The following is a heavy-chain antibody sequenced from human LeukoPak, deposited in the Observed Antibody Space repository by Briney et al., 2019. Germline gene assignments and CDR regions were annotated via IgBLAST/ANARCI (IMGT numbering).Heavy chain of an antibody. J-gene: IGHJ5*02. Sequence: SQTLSLTCTVSGGSISSGGYYWSWIRQHPGKGLEWIGYIYYSGSTYYNPSLKSRVTISVDTSKNQCSLKLSSVTAADTAVYYCARDYCSSTSCYNGFDPWGQGTLVTVSS. V-gene: IGHV4-31*03. D-gene: IGHD2-2*01. CDR3: ARDYCSSTSCYNGFDP. CDR2: IYYSGST. CDR1: GGSISSGGYY.